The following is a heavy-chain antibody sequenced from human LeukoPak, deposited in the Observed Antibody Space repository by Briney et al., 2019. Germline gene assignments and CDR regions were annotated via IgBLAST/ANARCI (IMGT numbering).Heavy chain of an antibody. J-gene: IGHJ4*02. V-gene: IGHV4-59*01. Sequence: SETLSLTCTVSGGSISSYYWSWIRQPPGKGLEWIGYIYYSGSTNYNPSLESRVTISVDTSKNQFSLKLSSVTAADTAVYYCALGDFWSGYYDYWGQGTLVTVSS. D-gene: IGHD3-3*01. CDR1: GGSISSYY. CDR2: IYYSGST. CDR3: ALGDFWSGYYDY.